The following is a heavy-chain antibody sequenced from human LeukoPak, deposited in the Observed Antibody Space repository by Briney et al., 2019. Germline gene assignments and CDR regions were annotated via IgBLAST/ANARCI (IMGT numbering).Heavy chain of an antibody. D-gene: IGHD2-2*01. CDR3: ARDKGVPEYCSSTSCYFRRSPDNWFDP. V-gene: IGHV4-39*07. CDR2: IYYSGST. Sequence: PSETLSLTCTVSGGSISSSSYYWGWIRQPPGKGLEWIGSIYYSGSTYYNPSLKSRVTISVDTSKNQFSLKLSSVTAADTAVYYCARDKGVPEYCSSTSCYFRRSPDNWFDPWGQGTLVTVSS. J-gene: IGHJ5*02. CDR1: GGSISSSSYY.